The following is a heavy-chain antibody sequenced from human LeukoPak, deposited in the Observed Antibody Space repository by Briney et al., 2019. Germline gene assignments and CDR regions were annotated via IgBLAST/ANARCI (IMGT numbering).Heavy chain of an antibody. CDR2: IYLGESDT. D-gene: IGHD2-21*02. J-gene: IGHJ4*02. CDR3: ARSYCGGDCNFDY. Sequence: GESLKIPCKVSGYRLTNYWIGWVRQMPGKGLEWMGSIYLGESDTRYSPSSQGQVTISADKSISTAYLQWSSLKASDSAMYYCARSYCGGDCNFDYWGQGTLVTVSS. V-gene: IGHV5-51*01. CDR1: GYRLTNYW.